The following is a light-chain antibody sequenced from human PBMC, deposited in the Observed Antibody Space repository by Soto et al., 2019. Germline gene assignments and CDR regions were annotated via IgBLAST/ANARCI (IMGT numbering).Light chain of an antibody. Sequence: FVLTQSPGTLSLSPGERATLSCRASQSVSSSYLAWYQQKPGQAPRLPIYGASSRATGIPDRFSGSGSGTDFTLTISRLEPEDSAVYYCEHYGSSSQAFGQGTKVDIK. V-gene: IGKV3-20*01. CDR3: EHYGSSSQA. J-gene: IGKJ1*01. CDR2: GAS. CDR1: QSVSSSY.